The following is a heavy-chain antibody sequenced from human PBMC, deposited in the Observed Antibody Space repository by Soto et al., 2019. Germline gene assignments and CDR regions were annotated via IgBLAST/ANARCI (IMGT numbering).Heavy chain of an antibody. J-gene: IGHJ4*02. D-gene: IGHD3-10*02. CDR2: IHYSGST. V-gene: IGHV4-59*01. Sequence: QVQLQESGPGLAKPSETLAVTCTLSGGSICPYYWSWIRQPPGKGLEWMGYIHYSGSTSYNSSLKRRVTISVDTSKNQLSLNLSSVTAADTAVYVCAREREVDNVPFDYWGQGTLVTVSS. CDR1: GGSICPYY. CDR3: AREREVDNVPFDY.